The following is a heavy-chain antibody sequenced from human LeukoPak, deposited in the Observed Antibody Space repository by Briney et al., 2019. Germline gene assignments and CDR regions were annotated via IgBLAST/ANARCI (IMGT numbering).Heavy chain of an antibody. CDR1: GFTFSSYA. CDR3: AKPYGSGSYYNDYYYYGMDV. D-gene: IGHD3-10*01. J-gene: IGHJ6*02. CDR2: LSGSGANT. V-gene: IGHV3-23*01. Sequence: GGSLRLSCAASGFTFSSYAMSWVRQAPGKGLEWVSALSGSGANTYYADSVKGRFTISRDNSKNSLYLQMNSLRTEDTALYYCAKPYGSGSYYNDYYYYGMDVWGQGTTVTVSS.